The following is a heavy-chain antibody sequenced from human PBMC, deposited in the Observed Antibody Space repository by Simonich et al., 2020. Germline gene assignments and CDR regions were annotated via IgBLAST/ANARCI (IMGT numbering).Heavy chain of an antibody. J-gene: IGHJ3*02. D-gene: IGHD7-27*01. CDR1: GYSFTSYW. CDR3: ATPGDREAFDI. V-gene: IGHV5-51*01. Sequence: EVQLVQSGAEVKKPGESLKISCKGSGYSFTSYWFGWVRQMPGKGLEWIVLNYPGDSYTRYSPSFQGQVTISADKSISTAYLQWSSLKASDTAMYYCATPGDREAFDIWGQGTMVTVSS. CDR2: NYPGDSYT.